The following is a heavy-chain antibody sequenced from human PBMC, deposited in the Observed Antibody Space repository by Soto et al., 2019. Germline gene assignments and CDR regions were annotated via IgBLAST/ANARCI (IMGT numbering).Heavy chain of an antibody. CDR2: INHSGTT. CDR3: ARGWRFDP. Sequence: NPSETLSLTSGVYGGSFSGYQWNWIRQSPGQGLEWIGEINHSGTTKYNPSLESRINLSVDTSKKQFSLKMFSVTAADTAIYYCARGWRFDPWGQGTQVTVSS. J-gene: IGHJ5*02. D-gene: IGHD1-1*01. CDR1: GGSFSGYQ. V-gene: IGHV4-34*01.